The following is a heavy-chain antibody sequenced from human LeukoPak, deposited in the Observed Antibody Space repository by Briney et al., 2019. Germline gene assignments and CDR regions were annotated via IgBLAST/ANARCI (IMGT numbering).Heavy chain of an antibody. J-gene: IGHJ5*02. V-gene: IGHV3-30*18. D-gene: IGHD3-10*01. CDR3: AKDSRARQFGEFLSRAPQYNWFDP. CDR2: ISYDGSNK. CDR1: GFTFNDYG. Sequence: GGSLRLSCAASGFTFNDYGMHWVRQAPGKGLEWVAVISYDGSNKYYTDSVKGRFTISRDNSKDTLCLQMNSLRAEDTAVYYCAKDSRARQFGEFLSRAPQYNWFDPWGQGTLVTVSS.